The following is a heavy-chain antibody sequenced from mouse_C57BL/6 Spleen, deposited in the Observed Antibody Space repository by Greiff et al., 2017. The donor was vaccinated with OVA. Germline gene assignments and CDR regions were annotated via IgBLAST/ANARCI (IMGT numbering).Heavy chain of an antibody. CDR3: TREDYDYDGRFAY. J-gene: IGHJ3*01. CDR1: GYTFTDYE. Sequence: VKLMESGAELVRPGASVTLSCKASGYTFTDYEMHWVKQTPVHGLEWIGAIDPETGGTAYNQKFKGKAILTADKSSSTAYMELRSLTSEDSAVYYCTREDYDYDGRFAYWGQGTLVTVSA. D-gene: IGHD2-4*01. CDR2: IDPETGGT. V-gene: IGHV1-15*01.